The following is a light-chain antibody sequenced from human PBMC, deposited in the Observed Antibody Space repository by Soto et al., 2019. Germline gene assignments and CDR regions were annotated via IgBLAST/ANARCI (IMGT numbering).Light chain of an antibody. CDR3: LLYYGGPWV. CDR2: STS. Sequence: QTVVTQEPSLTVSPGGTVTLTCASSTGAVTSGYNPNWFQQKPGQAPRALIYSTSNTHSWTPARFSGSLLGGKAALTLSGVQPEDEAEYYCLLYYGGPWVFGGGTKLTVL. J-gene: IGLJ3*02. V-gene: IGLV7-43*01. CDR1: TGAVTSGYN.